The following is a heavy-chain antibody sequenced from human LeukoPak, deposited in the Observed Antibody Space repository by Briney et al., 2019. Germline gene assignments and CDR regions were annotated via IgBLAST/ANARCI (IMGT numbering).Heavy chain of an antibody. CDR2: IYYGGST. CDR3: ARGGYDTSGFYSPYYFDY. D-gene: IGHD3-22*01. Sequence: PSETLSLTCTVSGGSMSSISYYWGWIRQPPGKGLEWIASIYYGGSTYYNPSLKSRVTISVDTSKNQFSLKLSSVTAADTAVYYCARGGYDTSGFYSPYYFDYWGQGTLVTVSS. CDR1: GGSMSSISYY. J-gene: IGHJ4*02. V-gene: IGHV4-39*07.